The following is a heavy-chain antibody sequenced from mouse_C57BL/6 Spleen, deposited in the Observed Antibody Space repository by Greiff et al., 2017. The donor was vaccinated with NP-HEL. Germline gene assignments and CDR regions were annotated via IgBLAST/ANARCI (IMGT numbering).Heavy chain of an antibody. CDR1: GFTFSDYG. CDR2: ISSGSSTI. CDR3: ARDYYGSSWDWFAY. J-gene: IGHJ3*01. Sequence: EVHLVESGGGLVKPGGSLKLSCAASGFTFSDYGMHWVRQAPEKGLEWVAYISSGSSTIYYADTVKGRFTISRDNAKNTLFLQMTSLRSEDTAMYYCARDYYGSSWDWFAYWGQGTLVTVSA. D-gene: IGHD1-1*01. V-gene: IGHV5-17*01.